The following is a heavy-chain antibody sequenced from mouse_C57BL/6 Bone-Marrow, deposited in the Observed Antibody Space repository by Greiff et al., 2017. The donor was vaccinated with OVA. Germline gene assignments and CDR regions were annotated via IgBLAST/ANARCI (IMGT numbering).Heavy chain of an antibody. D-gene: IGHD1-1*02. CDR1: GFNIKDDY. V-gene: IGHV14-4*01. CDR2: IDPENGDT. Sequence: VQLQQSGAELVRPGASVKLSCTASGFNIKDDYMHWVKQRPEQGLEWIGWIDPENGDTEYASKFQGKATITADTSSNTAYLQLSSLTSEDTAVYYCTTGSGNYLGQGTTLTVSS. J-gene: IGHJ2*01. CDR3: TTGSGNY.